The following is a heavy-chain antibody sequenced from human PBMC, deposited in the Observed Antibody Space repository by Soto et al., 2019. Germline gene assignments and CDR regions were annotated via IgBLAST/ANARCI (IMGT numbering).Heavy chain of an antibody. J-gene: IGHJ4*02. CDR1: GFTFSDYA. Sequence: GGSLRLSCVASGFTFSDYAMTWVRQAPGKGMEWVSAIRGSGAETFYGGSVMGRFTISRDNSKRTLYLQMNSLRAEDTAVYYCAKGDQERQWVFLHNWGQGTLVTVSS. V-gene: IGHV3-23*01. D-gene: IGHD2-8*01. CDR2: IRGSGAET. CDR3: AKGDQERQWVFLHN.